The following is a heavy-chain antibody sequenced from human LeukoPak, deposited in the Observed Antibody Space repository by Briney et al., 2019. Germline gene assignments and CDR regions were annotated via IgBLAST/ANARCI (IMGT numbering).Heavy chain of an antibody. V-gene: IGHV3-23*01. D-gene: IGHD3-3*01. J-gene: IGHJ4*02. CDR1: GFTFSSYA. CDR2: ISGSGGST. Sequence: GGSLRLSCAASGFTFSSYAMSWVRQAPGKGLEWVSAISGSGGSTYYADSVKGRFTISRDNSKNTLYLQMNSLRGEDRDVYSWAKAVSYYDFWSGYPPPSAVDYWGQGTPVTVSS. CDR3: AKAVSYYDFWSGYPPPSAVDY.